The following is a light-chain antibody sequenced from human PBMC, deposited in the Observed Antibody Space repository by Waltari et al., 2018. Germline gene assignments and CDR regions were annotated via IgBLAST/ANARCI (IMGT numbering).Light chain of an antibody. Sequence: QAVVTQEPSVTVSPGGTVTITCASSTGVVTSGHYAYWFQQKPGQVPRTLIYDTSNKHSWTPARFSGSILGGKAALTVSGAQPEDEADYYCAAWDDSLSGWVFGGGTKLTVL. V-gene: IGLV7-46*01. CDR2: DTS. CDR1: TGVVTSGHY. CDR3: AAWDDSLSGWV. J-gene: IGLJ3*02.